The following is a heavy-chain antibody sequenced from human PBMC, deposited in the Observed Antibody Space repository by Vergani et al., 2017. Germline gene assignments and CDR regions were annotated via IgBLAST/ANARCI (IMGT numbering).Heavy chain of an antibody. D-gene: IGHD3-3*01. V-gene: IGHV3-23*03. CDR3: AKGISVFGVAFDY. Sequence: EVQLLESGGGLVQPGGSLRLSCAASGFTFSSYAMRWVRQAPGKGLEWVSVIYSGGSSTYYADSVKGRFTISRDNSKNTLYLQMNSLRAEDTAVYYCAKGISVFGVAFDYWGQGTLVTVSS. CDR2: IYSGGSST. CDR1: GFTFSSYA. J-gene: IGHJ4*02.